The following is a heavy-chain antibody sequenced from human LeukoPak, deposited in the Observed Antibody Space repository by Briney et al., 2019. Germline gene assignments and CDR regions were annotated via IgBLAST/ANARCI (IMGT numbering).Heavy chain of an antibody. V-gene: IGHV3-23*01. CDR1: GFTFSSYA. D-gene: IGHD1-26*01. J-gene: IGHJ4*02. Sequence: PGGSLRLSCAASGFTFSSYAMTWVSQAPGKGLEWVAAIGASGGSTYYADSVKGRFTISRDNSKNTLYLQMNSLRAEDTAVYYCARITSGSPTGYWGQGTLVTVSS. CDR3: ARITSGSPTGY. CDR2: IGASGGST.